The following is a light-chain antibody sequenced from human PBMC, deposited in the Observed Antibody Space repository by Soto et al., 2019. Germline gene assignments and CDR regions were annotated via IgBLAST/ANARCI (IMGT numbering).Light chain of an antibody. Sequence: EVVLTQSPGTLSLSPGERATLSCRASQSVSNNYLAWYQQKPGQSPKLLIFGSSDRATGIPDRFSGSGSGTDFTRTISSLEPEDVAVNCCQQYGSSPPYTFGQGTKLEIK. CDR1: QSVSNNY. CDR2: GSS. V-gene: IGKV3-20*01. CDR3: QQYGSSPPYT. J-gene: IGKJ2*01.